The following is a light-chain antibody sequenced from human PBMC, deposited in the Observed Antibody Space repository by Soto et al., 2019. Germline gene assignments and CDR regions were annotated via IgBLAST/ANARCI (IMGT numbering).Light chain of an antibody. CDR1: QSVSSSY. CDR3: QPYGSSPLT. CDR2: GAS. Sequence: EIVFTQSPGTLSLSPGVRATLSCRASQSVSSSYLAWYQQKPGQAPRLLIYGASSRATGIPDKFSGSGSGTHFTLTISTPEPEAFAVYYCQPYGSSPLTFGGETKVEIK. J-gene: IGKJ4*01. V-gene: IGKV3-20*01.